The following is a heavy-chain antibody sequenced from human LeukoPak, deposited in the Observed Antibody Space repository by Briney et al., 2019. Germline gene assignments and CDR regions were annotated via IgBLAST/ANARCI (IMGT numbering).Heavy chain of an antibody. Sequence: SETLSLTCTVSGGSISSYYWSWIRQPPGKGLEWIGYIYYSGSTNYNPSLKSRVTISVDTSKNQFSLKLSSVTAADTAVYYCASPPYYPGGGISDYWGQGTLVTVSS. CDR1: GGSISSYY. CDR2: IYYSGST. J-gene: IGHJ4*02. D-gene: IGHD3-10*01. CDR3: ASPPYYPGGGISDY. V-gene: IGHV4-59*12.